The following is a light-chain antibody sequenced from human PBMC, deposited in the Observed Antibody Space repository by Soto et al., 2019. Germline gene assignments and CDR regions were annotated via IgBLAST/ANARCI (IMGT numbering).Light chain of an antibody. CDR3: QQHDGRPTMT. V-gene: IGKV1-33*01. Sequence: IQLTQSPSSLSASVGETVTITCRASQDIDNSLNWYQHQPGKAPKLLIYAVSSLETGVPSRFSGRGSGTTFSLTINSLQADDSATYYCQQHDGRPTMTFGQGTRLEIK. CDR2: AVS. J-gene: IGKJ5*01. CDR1: QDIDNS.